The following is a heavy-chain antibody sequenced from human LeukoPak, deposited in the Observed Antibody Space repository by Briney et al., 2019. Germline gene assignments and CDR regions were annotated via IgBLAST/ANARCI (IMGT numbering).Heavy chain of an antibody. CDR3: AREGLDCGGDCYSVPYFDY. CDR1: GGTFSSYA. V-gene: IGHV1-69*04. J-gene: IGHJ4*02. Sequence: ASVKVSCKASGGTFSSYAISWVRQAPGQGLEWMGRIIPILGIANYAQKFQGRVTITADKSTSTAYMELSSLRSEDTAVYYCAREGLDCGGDCYSVPYFDYWGQGTLVTVSS. D-gene: IGHD2-21*02. CDR2: IIPILGIA.